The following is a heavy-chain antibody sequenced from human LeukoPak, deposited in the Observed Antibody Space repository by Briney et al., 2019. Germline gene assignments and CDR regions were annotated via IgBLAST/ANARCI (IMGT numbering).Heavy chain of an antibody. V-gene: IGHV3-7*03. D-gene: IGHD6-13*01. CDR2: IKQDGSEK. CDR3: ARDGPAAGLYFDY. Sequence: GGSLRLSCAASGFTFSSYWMNWVRQAPGKGLEWGASIKQDGSEKYYVDSVKGRFTIFRDNAKDSLYLQMNSLRVEDTAVYYCARDGPAAGLYFDYWGQGTLVTVSS. CDR1: GFTFSSYW. J-gene: IGHJ4*02.